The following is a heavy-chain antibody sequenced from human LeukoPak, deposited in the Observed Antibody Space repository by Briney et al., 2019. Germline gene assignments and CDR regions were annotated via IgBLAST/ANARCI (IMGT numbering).Heavy chain of an antibody. J-gene: IGHJ3*02. Sequence: SETLSLTCAVYGGSFSGYYWSWIRQPPGKGLEWIGEINHSGSTNYNPSLKSRVTISVDTSKNQFSLKLSSVTAADTAVYYCTRAGRWEGRPHAFDIWGQGTMVTVSS. CDR3: TRAGRWEGRPHAFDI. V-gene: IGHV4-34*01. CDR2: INHSGST. CDR1: GGSFSGYY. D-gene: IGHD1-26*01.